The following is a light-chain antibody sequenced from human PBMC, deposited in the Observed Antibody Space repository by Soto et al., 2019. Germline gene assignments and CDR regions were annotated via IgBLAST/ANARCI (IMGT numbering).Light chain of an antibody. CDR3: GTWDSSLGAGV. J-gene: IGLJ1*01. CDR1: SSNIGNNY. Sequence: QSVLTQPPSVSAAPGQRVTISCSGSSSNIGNNYVSWYQHLPGTAPKLLIYENNKRPSGIPDRFSGSKSGTSATLGITGLQTGDEADYYCGTWDSSLGAGVLGSGTKLTVL. CDR2: ENN. V-gene: IGLV1-51*02.